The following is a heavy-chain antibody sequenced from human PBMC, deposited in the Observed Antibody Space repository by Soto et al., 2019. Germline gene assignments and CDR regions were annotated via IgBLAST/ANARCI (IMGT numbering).Heavy chain of an antibody. CDR3: AKTGGIAVAGTLYFDY. Sequence: EVHLLECGGGLGQPGGSLRLSCAASGFTFSNYAMTWVRQAPGKGLEWVSGISGSGGSTYYADSVKGRFTISRDNSRNTLYLQMNSLRAEDTAVYYCAKTGGIAVAGTLYFDYWGQGTLVTVSS. CDR2: ISGSGGST. J-gene: IGHJ4*02. D-gene: IGHD6-19*01. CDR1: GFTFSNYA. V-gene: IGHV3-23*01.